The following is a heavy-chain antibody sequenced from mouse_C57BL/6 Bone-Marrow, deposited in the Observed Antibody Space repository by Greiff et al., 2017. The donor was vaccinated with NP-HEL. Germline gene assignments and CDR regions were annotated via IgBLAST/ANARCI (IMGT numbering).Heavy chain of an antibody. Sequence: QVQLKQPGAELVKPGASVKLSCKASGYTFTSYWMQWVKQRPGQGLEWIGEIDPSDSYTNYNQKFKGKATLTVDTSSSTAYMQLSSLTSEDSAVYYCARLGTKAYWGQGTLVTVSA. V-gene: IGHV1-50*01. CDR2: IDPSDSYT. CDR1: GYTFTSYW. CDR3: ARLGTKAY. J-gene: IGHJ3*01. D-gene: IGHD3-3*01.